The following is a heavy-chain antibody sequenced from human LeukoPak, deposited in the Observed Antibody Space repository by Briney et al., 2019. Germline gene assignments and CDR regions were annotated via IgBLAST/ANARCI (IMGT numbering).Heavy chain of an antibody. J-gene: IGHJ4*02. D-gene: IGHD6-19*01. CDR1: GVSVSSGSSY. CDR3: ARVTRRSNGWFLPLDY. Sequence: PSETLSLTCTVSGVSVSSGSSYWSWVRQPPGKGLEWIGYFYYTGSTNYNPSLKSRVTLSTDTSKNQFSLKLSSVTAADTAVFYCARVTRRSNGWFLPLDYWGQGSLVTVSS. CDR2: FYYTGST. V-gene: IGHV4-61*01.